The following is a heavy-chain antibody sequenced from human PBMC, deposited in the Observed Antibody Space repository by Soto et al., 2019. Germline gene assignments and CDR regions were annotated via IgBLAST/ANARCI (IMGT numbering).Heavy chain of an antibody. CDR3: ARGRTVNFYGMEV. CDR1: GYTFTDHY. J-gene: IGHJ6*02. D-gene: IGHD4-17*01. V-gene: IGHV1-2*02. Sequence: QVQLVQSGAEVKKPGASVKVSYVASGYTFTDHYIHWVRQAPGQGLEWMGWINPHSGDTIYAQKFQGRVTLTRDTSLSTAYMELSRLRSDDTAVYYCARGRTVNFYGMEVWGQGTTVTVSS. CDR2: INPHSGDT.